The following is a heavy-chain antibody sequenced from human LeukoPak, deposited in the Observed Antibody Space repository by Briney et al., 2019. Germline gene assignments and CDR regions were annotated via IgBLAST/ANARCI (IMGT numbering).Heavy chain of an antibody. CDR2: IYDSGST. CDR3: ARHYRSSSSSDY. J-gene: IGHJ4*02. Sequence: SETLSLTCTVSGGSIRSSYYYWGWIRQPPGKGLEWIGSIYDSGSTYYNPSLKSRVTISVDTSKNQFSLKLSSVTAADTAVYYCARHYRSSSSSDYWGQGTLVTVSS. CDR1: GGSIRSSYYY. V-gene: IGHV4-39*01. D-gene: IGHD6-6*01.